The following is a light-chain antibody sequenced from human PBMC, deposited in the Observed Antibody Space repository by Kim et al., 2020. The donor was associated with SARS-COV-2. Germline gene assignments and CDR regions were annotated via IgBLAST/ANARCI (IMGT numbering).Light chain of an antibody. CDR1: QDISNY. CDR3: QKCDSAPWT. J-gene: IGKJ1*01. CDR2: AAS. Sequence: ALVGDRVTFTGRASQDISNYLAWFQLKPGKAPKLLIYAASALQPGVPSRFSGSGSGTDFTLTVTSLQPEDVATYYCQKCDSAPWTFGQGTKVDIK. V-gene: IGKV1-27*01.